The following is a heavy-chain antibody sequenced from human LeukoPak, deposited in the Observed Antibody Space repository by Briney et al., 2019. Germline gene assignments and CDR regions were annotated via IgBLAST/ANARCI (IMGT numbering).Heavy chain of an antibody. CDR1: GFTFSSYG. D-gene: IGHD3-22*01. V-gene: IGHV3-30*02. J-gene: IGHJ4*02. CDR2: IRYDGSNR. Sequence: GGSLRLSCAASGFTFSSYGMHWVRQAPGKGVEWVAFIRYDGSNRYYADSVRGRFTISRDNSKNTQYLQMNSLRAEDTAVYYCAKDPTHYRVWDSYASTVLSHWGQGTLVTVSS. CDR3: AKDPTHYRVWDSYASTVLSH.